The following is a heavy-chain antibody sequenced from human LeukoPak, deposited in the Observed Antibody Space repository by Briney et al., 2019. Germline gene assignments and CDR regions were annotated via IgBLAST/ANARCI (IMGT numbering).Heavy chain of an antibody. J-gene: IGHJ5*02. CDR3: ARPYYYDSRIDP. CDR1: GGSISSGAYY. Sequence: SETLSLTCTVSGGSISSGAYYWSWIRQPPGKGLEWIAYMYYSGSTYYNSSLKSRVTMSADTSKNQLSLKLSSVTAADTAVYYCARPYYYDSRIDPWGQGILVTVSS. D-gene: IGHD3-22*01. CDR2: MYYSGST. V-gene: IGHV4-30-4*01.